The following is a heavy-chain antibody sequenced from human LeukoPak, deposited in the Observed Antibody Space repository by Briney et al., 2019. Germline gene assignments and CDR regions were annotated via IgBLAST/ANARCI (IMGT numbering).Heavy chain of an antibody. V-gene: IGHV3-43*01. J-gene: IGHJ4*02. Sequence: GGSLRLSCATSGLSFNDYTMHWVRQVPGKGLEWVSLISWGGSSTFYADSVKGRFTISRDNSKNSLSLQMNSLRTEDTALYYCASDGGTTVTGTLDYWGQGTLVTVSS. D-gene: IGHD6-19*01. CDR2: ISWGGSST. CDR3: ASDGGTTVTGTLDY. CDR1: GLSFNDYT.